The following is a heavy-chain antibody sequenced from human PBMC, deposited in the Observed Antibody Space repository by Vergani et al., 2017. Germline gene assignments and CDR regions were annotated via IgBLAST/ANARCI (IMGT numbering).Heavy chain of an antibody. CDR2: IIPIFGTA. Sequence: QVQLVQSGAEVKKPGSSVKVSCKASGGTFSSYAISWVRQAPGQGLEWMGGIIPIFGTANYAQKFQGRVTITADKSTSTAYMELSSLRSEDTAVYYCATARQRVQLERRRVGYYYMDVWGKGTTVTVSS. CDR3: ATARQRVQLERRRVGYYYMDV. V-gene: IGHV1-69*06. J-gene: IGHJ6*03. CDR1: GGTFSSYA. D-gene: IGHD1-1*01.